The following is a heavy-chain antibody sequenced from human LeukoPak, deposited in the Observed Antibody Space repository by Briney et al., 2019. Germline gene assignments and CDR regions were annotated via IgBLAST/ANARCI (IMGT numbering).Heavy chain of an antibody. CDR3: ARVGQGCSSTSCPNYFDY. J-gene: IGHJ4*02. Sequence: PGGSLRLSCAASGFTFSDYYMSWIRQAPGKGLEWVSSISSSSSYIYYADSVKGRFTISRDNAKNSLYLQMNSLRAEDTAVYYCARVGQGCSSTSCPNYFDYWGQGTLVTVSS. V-gene: IGHV3-11*06. CDR1: GFTFSDYY. CDR2: ISSSSSYI. D-gene: IGHD2-2*01.